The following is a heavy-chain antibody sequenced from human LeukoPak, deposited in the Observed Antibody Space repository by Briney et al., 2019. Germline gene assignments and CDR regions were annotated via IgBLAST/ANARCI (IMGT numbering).Heavy chain of an antibody. V-gene: IGHV3-30-3*01. CDR2: ISYDGSNK. D-gene: IGHD3-10*01. CDR1: GFTFSSYA. Sequence: GGSLRLSCAASGFTFSSYAMHWVRQAPGKGLEWVAVISYDGSNKYYADSVKGRFTISRDNSKNTLYLQMNSLRAEDTAVYYCARSVNSGSYYNVPSPFDYWSQGTLVTVSS. CDR3: ARSVNSGSYYNVPSPFDY. J-gene: IGHJ4*02.